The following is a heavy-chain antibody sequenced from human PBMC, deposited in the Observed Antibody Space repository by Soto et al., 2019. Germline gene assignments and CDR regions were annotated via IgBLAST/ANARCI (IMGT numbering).Heavy chain of an antibody. CDR3: ARSRFLRGIDD. D-gene: IGHD3-16*01. CDR2: ISYDGSNK. Sequence: GGSLRLSCAASGFTFSSYAMHWVRQAPGKGLEWVAVISYDGSNKYYADSVKGRFTISRDNSKNTLYLQMNSLRAEDTAVYYCARSRFLRGIDDWGQGTLVTVSS. J-gene: IGHJ4*02. CDR1: GFTFSSYA. V-gene: IGHV3-30-3*01.